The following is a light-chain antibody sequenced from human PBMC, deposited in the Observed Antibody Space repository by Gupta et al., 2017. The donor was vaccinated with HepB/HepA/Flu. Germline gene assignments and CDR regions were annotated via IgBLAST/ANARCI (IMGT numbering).Light chain of an antibody. CDR3: SSYAGRYTWV. Sequence: QSALTQPRSVSGSPGQSVTISCTGTSSDFGDNNYVSWYQQHPGKAPKLMIYDVSERPPGVPDRFAGSKSGNTASLTISGLQAEDEADYYCSSYAGRYTWVFGGGTKLTVL. CDR2: DVS. CDR1: SSDFGDNNY. J-gene: IGLJ3*02. V-gene: IGLV2-11*01.